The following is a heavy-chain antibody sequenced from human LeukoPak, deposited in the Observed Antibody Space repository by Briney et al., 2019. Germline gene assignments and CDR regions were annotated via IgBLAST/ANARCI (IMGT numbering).Heavy chain of an antibody. CDR1: GFTFSSYS. J-gene: IGHJ6*03. CDR2: ISSSSSYI. Sequence: PGGSLRLSCAASGFTFSSYSMNWVRQAPGKGLEWVSSISSSSSYIYYADSVKGRFTMSRDNAKNSLYLQMNSLRAEDTAVYYCARAYSGRYGLGYYYMDVWGKGTTVTISS. V-gene: IGHV3-21*01. CDR3: ARAYSGRYGLGYYYMDV. D-gene: IGHD1-26*01.